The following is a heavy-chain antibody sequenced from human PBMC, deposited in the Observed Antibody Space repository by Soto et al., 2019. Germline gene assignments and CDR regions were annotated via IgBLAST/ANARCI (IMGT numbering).Heavy chain of an antibody. CDR2: VTGGGGDT. D-gene: IGHD3-22*01. Sequence: GGSLSLSCAASGFTFSNYAMSWVRQAPGKGLEWFSAVTGGGGDTYYADSVKGRFTISRDNSDNTLYLQMNSLRAEDTAVYYCAKGSDGSRPYYFNHWGQGTLVTVSS. CDR1: GFTFSNYA. J-gene: IGHJ4*02. V-gene: IGHV3-23*01. CDR3: AKGSDGSRPYYFNH.